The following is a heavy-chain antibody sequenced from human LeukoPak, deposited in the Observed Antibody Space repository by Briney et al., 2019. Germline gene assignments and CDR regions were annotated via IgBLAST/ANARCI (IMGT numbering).Heavy chain of an antibody. V-gene: IGHV4-59*01. J-gene: IGHJ4*02. D-gene: IGHD3-22*01. CDR3: ARGKWLSRGYFDY. CDR1: GGSISSYY. CDR2: IYYSGST. Sequence: ASETLSLTCTISGGSISSYYWSWIRQPPGKGLEWIGYIYYSGSTNYNPSLKSRVTISVDTSKNQFSLKLSSVTAADTAVYYCARGKWLSRGYFDYWGQGTLVTVSS.